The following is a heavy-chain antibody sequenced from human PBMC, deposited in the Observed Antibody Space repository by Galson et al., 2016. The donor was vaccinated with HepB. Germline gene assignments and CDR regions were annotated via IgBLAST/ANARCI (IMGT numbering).Heavy chain of an antibody. J-gene: IGHJ3*01. CDR3: ARLHGSDPSCIGSDFPVDV. Sequence: PALVKPPQTLTLTCTFSGFSLNTPHMCVSWIRQPPGKALEWLGRIDWDDDKYYTTSLTTRLAISKDASRNQVVLTLANVDPLDTATYYCARLHGSDPSCIGSDFPVDVWGRGTMVTVAS. V-gene: IGHV2-70*11. D-gene: IGHD2-15*01. CDR1: GFSLNTPHMC. CDR2: IDWDDDK.